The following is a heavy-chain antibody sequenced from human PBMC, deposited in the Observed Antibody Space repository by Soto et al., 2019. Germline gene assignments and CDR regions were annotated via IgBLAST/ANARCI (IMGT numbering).Heavy chain of an antibody. V-gene: IGHV3-23*01. CDR2: ISGSGGST. Sequence: GGSLRLSCAASGFTFSSYAMSWVRQAPGKGLEWVSAISGSGGSTYYADSVKGRFTISRDNSKNTLYLQMNSLRAEDTAVYYCAKGDSSSWYFCLDYWGQGTLVTVSS. CDR1: GFTFSSYA. CDR3: AKGDSSSWYFCLDY. D-gene: IGHD6-13*01. J-gene: IGHJ4*02.